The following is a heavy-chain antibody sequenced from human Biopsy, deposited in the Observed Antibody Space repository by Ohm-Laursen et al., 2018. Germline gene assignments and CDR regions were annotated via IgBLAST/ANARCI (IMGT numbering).Heavy chain of an antibody. CDR1: GGSISSDY. V-gene: IGHV4-59*01. CDR3: ARATNSTGWPYYYFYGMDV. D-gene: IGHD2/OR15-2a*01. CDR2: IYYSGST. J-gene: IGHJ6*02. Sequence: TLSLTCTASGGSISSDYWSWIRQTPGKGWEWIGYIYYSGSTNYNPSLKSRVTISVDTSKNQFSLRLNSVTAADTAVYYCARATNSTGWPYYYFYGMDVWGQGTTVTVSS.